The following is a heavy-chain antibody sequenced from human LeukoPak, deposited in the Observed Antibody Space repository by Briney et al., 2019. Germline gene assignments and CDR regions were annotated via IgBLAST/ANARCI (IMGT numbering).Heavy chain of an antibody. J-gene: IGHJ4*02. V-gene: IGHV1-8*01. CDR3: ARGGFPSAS. CDR1: GYTFTSYE. CDR2: MSPNTGNT. Sequence: ASVKVSCKASGYTFTSYEINWVRQATGQGLEWMGWMSPNTGNTGYAQNFQGRVTMTSGTSITTAYMELNSLTSEDTAVYYCARGGFPSASWGQGTLVTVSS. D-gene: IGHD2-2*01.